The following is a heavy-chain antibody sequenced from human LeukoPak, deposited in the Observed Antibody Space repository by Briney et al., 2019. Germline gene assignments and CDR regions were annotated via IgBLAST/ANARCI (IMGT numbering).Heavy chain of an antibody. CDR3: AKDSLGATVFDY. CDR1: GFTFSSYA. CDR2: ISGSGGNT. Sequence: GGSLRLSCAASGFTFSSYAMSWVRQAPGKGLEWVSTISGSGGNTWYADSVKGRFTNSRDNSKNTLYLQMNSLRAEDTAVYYCAKDSLGATVFDYWGQGTLVTVSS. V-gene: IGHV3-23*01. D-gene: IGHD1-26*01. J-gene: IGHJ4*02.